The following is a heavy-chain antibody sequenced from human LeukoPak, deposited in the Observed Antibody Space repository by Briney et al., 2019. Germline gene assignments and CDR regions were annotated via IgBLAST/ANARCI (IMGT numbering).Heavy chain of an antibody. V-gene: IGHV2-5*02. CDR1: GFSLSTSGVG. D-gene: IGHD1-26*01. CDR2: IYWDDDK. CDR3: ARLSYLAGSYYFDY. Sequence: SGPTLVNPTQTLTLTCTFSGFSLSTSGVGVGWIRQPPGKALEWLALIYWDDDKRYSPSLKSRLTITKDTSKNQVVLTMTNMDPVDTATYYCARLSYLAGSYYFDYWGQGTLVTVSS. J-gene: IGHJ4*02.